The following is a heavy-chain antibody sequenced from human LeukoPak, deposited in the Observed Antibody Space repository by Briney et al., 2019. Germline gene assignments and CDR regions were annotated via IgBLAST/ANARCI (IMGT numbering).Heavy chain of an antibody. CDR2: IRSKAYGGTT. CDR3: TRDVSYYYGSGSYMVNWFDP. V-gene: IGHV3-49*04. D-gene: IGHD3-10*01. Sequence: PGGSLRLSCTASGFTFGDYAMSWVRQAPGKGLEWVGFIRSKAYGGTTEYAASVKGRFTISRDDSKSIAYLQMNSLKTEDTAVYYCTRDVSYYYGSGSYMVNWFDPWGQGTLVTVSP. J-gene: IGHJ5*02. CDR1: GFTFGDYA.